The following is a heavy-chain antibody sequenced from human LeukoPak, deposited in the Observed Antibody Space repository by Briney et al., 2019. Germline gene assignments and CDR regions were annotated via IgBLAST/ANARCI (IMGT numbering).Heavy chain of an antibody. D-gene: IGHD3-22*01. J-gene: IGHJ4*02. CDR2: ISAYNGNT. Sequence: ASVKVSCKASGYTFTSYGISWVRQAPGQGLEWMGWISAYNGNTNYAQKLQGRVTMTTDTSTSTAYMELRSLRSDDTAVYYCARDMRGVSDTMIVPVYWGQGTLVTVSS. V-gene: IGHV1-18*01. CDR1: GYTFTSYG. CDR3: ARDMRGVSDTMIVPVY.